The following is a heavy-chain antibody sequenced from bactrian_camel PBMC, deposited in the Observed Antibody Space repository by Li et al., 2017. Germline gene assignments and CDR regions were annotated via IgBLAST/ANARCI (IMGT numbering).Heavy chain of an antibody. CDR3: AASGSRYSHGCTDFVY. D-gene: IGHD6*01. CDR1: GFTFNEHD. CDR2: INGGGTST. Sequence: QLVESGGGLVQPGGSLRLSCAASGFTFNEHDMSWVRQAPGKGLEWVIGINGGGTSTYFADSVKGRFTISRDSARSTLYLQMNSLKPEDTAMYYCAASGSRYSHGCTDFVYWGQGTQVTVS. J-gene: IGHJ6*01. V-gene: IGHV3S40*01.